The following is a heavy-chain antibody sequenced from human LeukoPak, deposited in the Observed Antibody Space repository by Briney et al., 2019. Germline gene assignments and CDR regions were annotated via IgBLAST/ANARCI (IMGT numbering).Heavy chain of an antibody. Sequence: SETLSLTCAVYGGSFSGYYWSWIRQPPGKGLEWIGEINHSGSTNYNPSLKSRVTISVDTSKNQFSLQLSSVTAADTAVYYCARGGRYSYGFDPWGQGTLVTVSS. J-gene: IGHJ5*02. D-gene: IGHD5-18*01. CDR1: GGSFSGYY. CDR3: ARGGRYSYGFDP. CDR2: INHSGST. V-gene: IGHV4-34*01.